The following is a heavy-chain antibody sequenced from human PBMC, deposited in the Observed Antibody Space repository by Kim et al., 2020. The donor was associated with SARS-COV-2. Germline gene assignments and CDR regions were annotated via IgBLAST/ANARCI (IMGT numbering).Heavy chain of an antibody. CDR3: ARHNEPPYSSSWPDDAFDI. V-gene: IGHV5-51*01. CDR1: GYSFTSYW. D-gene: IGHD6-13*01. CDR2: IYPGDSDT. J-gene: IGHJ3*02. Sequence: GESLKISCKGSGYSFTSYWIGWVRQMPGKGLEWMGIIYPGDSDTRYSPSFQGQVTISADKSISTAYLQWSSLKASDTAMYYCARHNEPPYSSSWPDDAFDIWGQGTMVTVSS.